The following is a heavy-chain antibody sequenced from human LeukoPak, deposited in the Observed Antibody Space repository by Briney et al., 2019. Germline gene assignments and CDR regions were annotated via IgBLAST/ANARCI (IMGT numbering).Heavy chain of an antibody. J-gene: IGHJ6*03. V-gene: IGHV4-59*01. CDR1: GGSISSYY. Sequence: SETLSLTCTVSGGSISSYYWSWVRQPPGKGLEWIGNIYYSGSTNYNPSLKSRVTISVDTSKNQFSLRLSSVTAADTAVYYCTRGSIAYYYMDVWGKGTTVTISS. D-gene: IGHD3-22*01. CDR3: TRGSIAYYYMDV. CDR2: IYYSGST.